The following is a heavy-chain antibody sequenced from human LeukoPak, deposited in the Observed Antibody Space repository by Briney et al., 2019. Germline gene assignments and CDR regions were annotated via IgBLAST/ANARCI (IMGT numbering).Heavy chain of an antibody. V-gene: IGHV3-48*01. Sequence: PGGSLRLSCAASGFTFSSYSMNWVRQAPGKGLEWVSYISSSSSTIYYADSVKGRFTISRDNAKNSLYLQMNSLRAEDTAVYYCAREKLQGEDSAFDIWGQGTMVTVSS. CDR2: ISSSSSTI. D-gene: IGHD5-24*01. J-gene: IGHJ3*02. CDR1: GFTFSSYS. CDR3: AREKLQGEDSAFDI.